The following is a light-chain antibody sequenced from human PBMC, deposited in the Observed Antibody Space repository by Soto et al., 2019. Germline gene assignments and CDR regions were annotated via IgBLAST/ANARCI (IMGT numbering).Light chain of an antibody. Sequence: DIQMTQSRSSLSASVGDRVTIRFRASQSISSYLNWYQQKPGEAPKLLIYAASTLQSGVPSRFSGSGSGTDFTLTISCLQSEDFATYYCQQYYSYPPTFGQGTKVDIK. J-gene: IGKJ1*01. CDR3: QQYYSYPPT. CDR2: AAS. CDR1: QSISSY. V-gene: IGKV1-39*01.